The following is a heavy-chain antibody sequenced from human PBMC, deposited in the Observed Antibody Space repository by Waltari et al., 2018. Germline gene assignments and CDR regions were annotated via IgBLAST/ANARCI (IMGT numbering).Heavy chain of an antibody. CDR2: MNPNRGNT. CDR3: AGSAAGVSFDY. D-gene: IGHD6-19*01. Sequence: QVQLVQSGAEVTKPGASVKVSCKASGYTFTSYDINWVRQATGQGLEWMGWMNPNRGNTGYAQKFQGRVTITRNTSISAAYMERSSLGSEDTAVYYCAGSAAGVSFDYWGQGTLVTVSS. V-gene: IGHV1-8*03. CDR1: GYTFTSYD. J-gene: IGHJ4*02.